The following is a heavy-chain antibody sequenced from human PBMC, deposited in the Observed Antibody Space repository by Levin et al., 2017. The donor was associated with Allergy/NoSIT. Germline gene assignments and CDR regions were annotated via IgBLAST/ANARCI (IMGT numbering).Heavy chain of an antibody. D-gene: IGHD3-10*01. CDR2: ISYDGSKK. CDR1: GFTFSNYA. CDR3: AKDGIKYGSGSYLDS. V-gene: IGHV3-30*04. J-gene: IGHJ4*02. Sequence: GGSLRLSCEGSGFTFSNYAMHWVRQAPGKGLEWVAIISYDGSKKNYADSVKGRFTISRDNSKNTLSLLMNSLRAEDTAVYYCAKDGIKYGSGSYLDSWGQGTLVSVSS.